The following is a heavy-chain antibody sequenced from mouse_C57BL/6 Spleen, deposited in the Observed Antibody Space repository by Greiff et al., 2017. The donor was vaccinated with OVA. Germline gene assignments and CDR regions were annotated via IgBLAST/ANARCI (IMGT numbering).Heavy chain of an antibody. CDR2: ISDGGSYT. D-gene: IGHD3-1*01. J-gene: IGHJ2*01. CDR3: ARDRDEDYFDY. V-gene: IGHV5-4*01. CDR1: GFTFSSYA. Sequence: EVKLMESGGGLVKPGGSLKLSCAASGFTFSSYAMSWVRQTPEKRLEWVATISDGGSYTYYPDNVKGRFTISRDNAKNNLYLQMSHLKSEDTAMYYCARDRDEDYFDYWGQGTTLTVSS.